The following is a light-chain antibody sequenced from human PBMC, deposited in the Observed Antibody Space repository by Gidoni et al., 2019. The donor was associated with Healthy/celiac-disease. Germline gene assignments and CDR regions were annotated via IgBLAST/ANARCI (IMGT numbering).Light chain of an antibody. Sequence: QSALTQPAAASGSPGQAITSSCTGTSSDVGGYNYVAWYQQHPCKAPKLMIYDVSNRPSGVSHRFSGSKSGNTASLTISGLQAEDEADYYCSSYTSSSTLYVFGTGPKVTVL. V-gene: IGLV2-14*03. CDR3: SSYTSSSTLYV. CDR2: DVS. J-gene: IGLJ1*01. CDR1: SSDVGGYNY.